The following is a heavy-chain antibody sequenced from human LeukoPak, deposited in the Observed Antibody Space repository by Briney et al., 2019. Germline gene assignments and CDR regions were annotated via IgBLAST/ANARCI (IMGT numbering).Heavy chain of an antibody. CDR3: ARDGGYYYDSSGYFI. V-gene: IGHV1-2*02. CDR1: GYTFTGYY. CDR2: INPNSGGT. D-gene: IGHD3-22*01. Sequence: ASVKVSCKASGYTFTGYYMHWVRQAPGQGLEWMGWINPNSGGTSYAQKFQGRVTMTRDTSISTAYMELSRLRSDDTAVYYCARDGGYYYDSSGYFIWGQGTMVTVSS. J-gene: IGHJ3*02.